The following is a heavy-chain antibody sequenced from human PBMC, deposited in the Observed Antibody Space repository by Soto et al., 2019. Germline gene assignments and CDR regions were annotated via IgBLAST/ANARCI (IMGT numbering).Heavy chain of an antibody. Sequence: GASVKVSCKASGYTFTGYYMHWVRQAPGQGLEWMGWINPNSGGTNYAQKFQGWVTMTRDTSISTAYMELSRLRSDDTAVYYCARGLGSIVLMVSRGPFDYWSQGTLVTVSS. CDR2: INPNSGGT. CDR1: GYTFTGYY. D-gene: IGHD2-8*01. J-gene: IGHJ4*02. CDR3: ARGLGSIVLMVSRGPFDY. V-gene: IGHV1-2*04.